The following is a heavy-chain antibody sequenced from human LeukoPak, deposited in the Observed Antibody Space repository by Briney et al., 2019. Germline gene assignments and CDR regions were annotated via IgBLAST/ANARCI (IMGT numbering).Heavy chain of an antibody. CDR1: GFIFEDYG. V-gene: IGHV3-20*04. CDR3: AREDGGPPS. D-gene: IGHD4-23*01. J-gene: IGHJ5*02. Sequence: PGGSLRLSCAASGFIFEDYGMSWVRQAPGKGLEWVSGINWNGGRTSHIDSVKGRFTISRDNAKNSLFLQMNSLRPEDTAFYYCAREDGGPPSWGQGTLVTVSS. CDR2: INWNGGRT.